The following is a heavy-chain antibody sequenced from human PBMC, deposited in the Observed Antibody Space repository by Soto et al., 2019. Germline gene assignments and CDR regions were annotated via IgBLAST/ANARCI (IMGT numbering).Heavy chain of an antibody. J-gene: IGHJ5*02. V-gene: IGHV1-2*02. D-gene: IGHD6-6*01. CDR2: INPNSGGT. CDR3: VVDKQPLYSSSAPYIAP. CDR1: GYTYTNYY. Sequence: ASGKVACKASGYTYTNYYIHWVRRAPGEGLEWMGGINPNSGGTKYAQKFQGRVTMTRDTSISKAYLELSRLRSDDTAVYSCVVDKQPLYSSSAPYIAPWGQGSLVTVSS.